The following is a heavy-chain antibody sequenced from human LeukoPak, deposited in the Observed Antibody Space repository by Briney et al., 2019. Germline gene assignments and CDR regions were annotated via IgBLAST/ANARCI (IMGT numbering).Heavy chain of an antibody. D-gene: IGHD6-13*01. CDR2: FDPEDGET. V-gene: IGHV1-24*01. J-gene: IGHJ4*02. CDR1: GYTLTELS. Sequence: GASVKVSCKVSGYTLTELSMHWVRQAPGKGLEWMGGFDPEDGETIYAQKFQGRVTMTEDTSTDTAYMELSSLRSEDTAVYYCATDSSHDWSYYFDYWGQGTLVTVSS. CDR3: ATDSSHDWSYYFDY.